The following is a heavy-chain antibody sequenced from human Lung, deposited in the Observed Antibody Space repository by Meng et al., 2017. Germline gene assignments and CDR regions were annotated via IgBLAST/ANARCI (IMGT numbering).Heavy chain of an antibody. CDR3: ARGDLGMSGYYYTVH. J-gene: IGHJ4*02. CDR2: INTDTRNP. CDR1: GYTFTTYA. V-gene: IGHV7-4-1*02. Sequence: QGLLVQSGSELRKPGASVKISCKASGYTFTTYAMNWVRQAPGQGLEWMGWINTDTRNPTYAQGFTGRFVFSLDTSVSTAYLQISSLMAEDTAIYYCARGDLGMSGYYYTVHWGQGTLVTVSS. D-gene: IGHD3-22*01.